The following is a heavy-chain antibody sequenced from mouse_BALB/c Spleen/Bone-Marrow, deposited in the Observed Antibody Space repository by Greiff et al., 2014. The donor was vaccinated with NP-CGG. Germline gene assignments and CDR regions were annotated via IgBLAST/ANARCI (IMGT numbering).Heavy chain of an antibody. CDR2: IHYSGST. J-gene: IGHJ2*01. V-gene: IGHV3-1*02. D-gene: IGHD1-1*01. Sequence: VQLQQSGPDLVKPSQSLSLTCTVAGYSITSGYGWHWIRQFPGNKLEWMGYIHYSGSTNYKPSLQSRISITRDTSKNQFFLQLNSVTTEDTATYYCVRETTVVADFDYWGQGTTLTVSS. CDR3: VRETTVVADFDY. CDR1: GYSITSGYG.